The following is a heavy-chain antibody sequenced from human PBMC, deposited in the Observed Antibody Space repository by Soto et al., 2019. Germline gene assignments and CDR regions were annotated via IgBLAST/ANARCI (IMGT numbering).Heavy chain of an antibody. CDR2: ISSSSSYI. Sequence: EVQLVESGGGLVKPGGSLRLSCAASGFTFSSYSMNWVRQAPGKGLEWVSSISSSSSYIYYADSVKGRFTISRDNAKNSLYLQMNSLRAEDTAVYYCAGDDKGATGKYFDYWGQGTLVTVSS. D-gene: IGHD5-12*01. J-gene: IGHJ4*02. CDR1: GFTFSSYS. CDR3: AGDDKGATGKYFDY. V-gene: IGHV3-21*01.